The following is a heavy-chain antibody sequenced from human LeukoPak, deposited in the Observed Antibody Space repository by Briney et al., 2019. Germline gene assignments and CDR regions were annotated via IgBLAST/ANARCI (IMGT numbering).Heavy chain of an antibody. CDR2: INPNSGGT. CDR1: GYTFTGYY. D-gene: IGHD3-10*01. V-gene: IGHV1-2*02. J-gene: IGHJ6*03. CDR3: ARVDGSGSHYYYYMDV. Sequence: AASVKVSCKASGYTFTGYYMHWVRQAPGQGLEWMGWINPNSGGTNYAQKFQGRVTMTRDTSISTAYMELSRLRSDDTAVYYCARVDGSGSHYYYYMDVWGKGTTVTISS.